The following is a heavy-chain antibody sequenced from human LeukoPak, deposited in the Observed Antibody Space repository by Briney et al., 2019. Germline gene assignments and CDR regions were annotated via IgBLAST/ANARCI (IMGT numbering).Heavy chain of an antibody. CDR3: ARDLSNRGRDYYYYMDV. V-gene: IGHV4-4*02. Sequence: SENLSLTCAVSGGSISSSNWWSWVRQPPGKGLEWIGEIYHSGSTNYNPSLKSRVTISVDKSKNQFSLKLSSVTAADTAVYYCARDLSNRGRDYYYYMDVWGKGTTVTVSS. J-gene: IGHJ6*03. CDR1: GGSISSSNW. D-gene: IGHD7-27*01. CDR2: IYHSGST.